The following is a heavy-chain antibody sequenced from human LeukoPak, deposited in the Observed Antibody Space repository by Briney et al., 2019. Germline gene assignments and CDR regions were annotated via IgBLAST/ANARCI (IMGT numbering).Heavy chain of an antibody. D-gene: IGHD3-22*01. V-gene: IGHV3-23*01. CDR3: AKGGGYYPFDY. Sequence: SCKASGGTFSSYAMSWVRQAPGKGLEWVSAISGSGGSTYYADSVKGRFTISRDNSKNTLYLQMNSLRAEDTAVYYCAKGGGYYPFDYWGQGTLVTVSS. J-gene: IGHJ4*02. CDR1: GGTFSSYA. CDR2: ISGSGGST.